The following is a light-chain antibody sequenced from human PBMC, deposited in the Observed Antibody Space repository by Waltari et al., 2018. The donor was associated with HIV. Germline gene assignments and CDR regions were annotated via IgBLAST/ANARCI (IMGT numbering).Light chain of an antibody. CDR2: EVS. V-gene: IGLV2-23*02. J-gene: IGLJ2*01. CDR1: SSDVGSYNL. CDR3: CSYAGSSTFDVV. Sequence: QSALTQPASVSGSPGQSITIPCTGTSSDVGSYNLVSWYQQHPGKAPKLMIYEVSKRPSGVSNRFSGSKSGNTASLTISGLQAEDEADYYCCSYAGSSTFDVVFGGGTKLTVL.